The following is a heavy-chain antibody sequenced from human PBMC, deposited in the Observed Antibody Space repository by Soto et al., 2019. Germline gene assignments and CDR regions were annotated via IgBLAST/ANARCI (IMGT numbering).Heavy chain of an antibody. J-gene: IGHJ4*02. CDR2: IWYDGSNK. CDR3: ARQDESGDFPLDY. Sequence: SLRLSCAASGFTFSSYGMHWVRQAPGKGLEWVAVIWYDGSNKYYADSVKGRFTISRDNSKNTLYLQMNSLRAEDTAVYYCARQDESGDFPLDYWGQGTLVTVSS. V-gene: IGHV3-33*01. CDR1: GFTFSSYG. D-gene: IGHD2-21*02.